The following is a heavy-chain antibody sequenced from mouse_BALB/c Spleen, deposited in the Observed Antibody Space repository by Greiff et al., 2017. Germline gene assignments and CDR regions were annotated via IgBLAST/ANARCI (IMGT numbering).Heavy chain of an antibody. J-gene: IGHJ4*01. D-gene: IGHD2-2*01. Sequence: VQLVESGPGLVAPSQSLSITCTVSGFSLTSYGVHWVRQPPGKGLEWLGVIWAGGSTNYNSALMSRLSISKDNSKSQVFLKMNSLQTDDTARYYCAREGGYGYAMDYWGQGTSVTVSS. CDR2: IWAGGST. V-gene: IGHV2-9*02. CDR1: GFSLTSYG. CDR3: AREGGYGYAMDY.